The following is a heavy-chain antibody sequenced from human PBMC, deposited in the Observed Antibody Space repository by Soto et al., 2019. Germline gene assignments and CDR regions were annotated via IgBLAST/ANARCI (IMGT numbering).Heavy chain of an antibody. Sequence: ASVKVSCKASGFTFSNYGLNWVRQAPGQGLEWMGWVSANNGHTNYAQNLQGRVSMTTDTSTSTAYMELRGLRFDDTAVYYCARYWSISSGHPSGYFDYWGQGTPVPVYS. V-gene: IGHV1-18*01. D-gene: IGHD6-19*01. J-gene: IGHJ4*02. CDR3: ARYWSISSGHPSGYFDY. CDR2: VSANNGHT. CDR1: GFTFSNYG.